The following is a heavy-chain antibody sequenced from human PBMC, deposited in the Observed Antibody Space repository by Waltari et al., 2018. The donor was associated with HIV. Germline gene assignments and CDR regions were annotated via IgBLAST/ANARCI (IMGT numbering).Heavy chain of an antibody. CDR2: IYYSGST. D-gene: IGHD3-10*01. Sequence: QLQLQESGPGLVKPSETLSLTCTVSGGSISSSSYYWGWIRQPPGKGLAWIGSIYYSGSTYYNPSLKSRVTISVDTSKNQFSLKLSSVTAADTAVYYCARVSYGSGGLDYWGQGTLVTVSS. CDR3: ARVSYGSGGLDY. J-gene: IGHJ4*02. V-gene: IGHV4-39*07. CDR1: GGSISSSSYY.